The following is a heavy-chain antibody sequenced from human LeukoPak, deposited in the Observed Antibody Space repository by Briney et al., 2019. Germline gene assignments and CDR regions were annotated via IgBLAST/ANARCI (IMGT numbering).Heavy chain of an antibody. CDR1: GYSFTSYW. CDR3: ARHYRYYYDSSGYYPDY. J-gene: IGHJ4*02. CDR2: IYPGDSDT. Sequence: SGESLKISCKGSGYSFTSYWIAWVRQMPGKGLEWMGIIYPGDSDTRYSPSFRGQVTISADKSISTAYLQWSSLKASDTAMYYCARHYRYYYDSSGYYPDYWGQGTLVTVSS. D-gene: IGHD3-22*01. V-gene: IGHV5-51*01.